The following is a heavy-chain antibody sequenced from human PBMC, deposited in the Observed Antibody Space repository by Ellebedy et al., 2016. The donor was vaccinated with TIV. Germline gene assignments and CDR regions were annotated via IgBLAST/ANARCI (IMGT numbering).Heavy chain of an antibody. D-gene: IGHD3-3*01. Sequence: ASVKVSCKASGYTFTSYGISWVRQAPGQGLEWMGWISAYNGNTNYAQKLQGRVTMTTDTSTSTAYMELRSLRSDDTAVYYCARDPLPLTRFWSGYGVHYYYYGMDVWGQGTTVAVSS. V-gene: IGHV1-18*01. CDR2: ISAYNGNT. CDR1: GYTFTSYG. J-gene: IGHJ6*02. CDR3: ARDPLPLTRFWSGYGVHYYYYGMDV.